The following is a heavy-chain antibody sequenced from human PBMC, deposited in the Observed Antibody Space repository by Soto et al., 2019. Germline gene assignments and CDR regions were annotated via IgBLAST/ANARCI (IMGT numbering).Heavy chain of an antibody. CDR1: GYTFTGYY. J-gene: IGHJ3*02. V-gene: IGHV1-2*02. CDR3: ARDLAYYDYVWGSRPGGAFDI. CDR2: INPNSGGT. Sequence: GASVKVSCKASGYTFTGYYMHWVRQAPGQGLEWMGWINPNSGGTNYAQKFQGRVTMTRDTSISTAYMELSRLRSDDTAVYYCARDLAYYDYVWGSRPGGAFDIWGQGTMVTVSS. D-gene: IGHD3-16*01.